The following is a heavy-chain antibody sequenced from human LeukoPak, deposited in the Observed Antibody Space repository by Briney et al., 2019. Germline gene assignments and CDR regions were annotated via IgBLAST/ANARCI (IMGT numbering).Heavy chain of an antibody. Sequence: ASVKVSCKASGYTFTGYYMHWVRQAPGQGLEWMGWINPNSGGTNYAQKLQGRVTMTRDTSISTAYMELSRLRSDDTAVYYCARDMYCSSTSCYFYYYYGMDVWGQGTTVTVSS. CDR3: ARDMYCSSTSCYFYYYYGMDV. D-gene: IGHD2-2*01. V-gene: IGHV1-2*02. CDR2: INPNSGGT. CDR1: GYTFTGYY. J-gene: IGHJ6*02.